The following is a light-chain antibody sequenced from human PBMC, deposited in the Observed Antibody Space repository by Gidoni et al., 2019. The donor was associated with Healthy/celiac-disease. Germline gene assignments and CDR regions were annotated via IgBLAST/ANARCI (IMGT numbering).Light chain of an antibody. V-gene: IGKV4-1*01. CDR3: QQYYSTPWT. CDR2: WAS. Sequence: DIVMTQAPDSLAVSMGERATINCKSSQSVLYSSKNKNYLACYQQKPGQPPKLLIYWASTRESGVPDRFSGSGSGTDFTLTISSLQAEDVAFYYCQQYYSTPWTFGQGTKVEIK. CDR1: QSVLYSSKNKNY. J-gene: IGKJ1*01.